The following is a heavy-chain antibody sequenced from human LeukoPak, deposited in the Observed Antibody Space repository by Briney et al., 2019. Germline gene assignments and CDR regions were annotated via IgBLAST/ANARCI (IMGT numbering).Heavy chain of an antibody. CDR3: GRQGYTASCYFLDY. Sequence: SETLSLTCTVSTGSINSYYWGWVRQPAGKGLEWIGRTGTTNYSPSLKSRLSMSIDTSTNQFSLTLRSVTAADTAVCYCGRQGYTASCYFLDYWSQGTLVTVSS. J-gene: IGHJ4*02. CDR1: TGSINSYY. CDR2: TGTT. V-gene: IGHV4-4*07. D-gene: IGHD2-2*01.